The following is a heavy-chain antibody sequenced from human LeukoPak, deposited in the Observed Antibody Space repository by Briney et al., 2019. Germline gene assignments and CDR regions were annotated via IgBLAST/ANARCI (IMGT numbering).Heavy chain of an antibody. CDR3: ARDLGGDGYKQGGFDY. CDR1: GFTFSNYY. Sequence: GRCLRLSCAAAGFTFSNYYTSWVRQPPGKGLEWVSYISSSGSYAYYADSVKGRFAISRDNAKNSLFLQMNSLRVDDTAVYYCARDLGGDGYKQGGFDYWGQGILVTVSS. J-gene: IGHJ4*02. D-gene: IGHD5-24*01. CDR2: ISSSGSYA. V-gene: IGHV3-11*05.